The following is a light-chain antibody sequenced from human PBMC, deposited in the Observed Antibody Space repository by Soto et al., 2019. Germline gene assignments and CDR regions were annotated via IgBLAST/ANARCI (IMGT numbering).Light chain of an antibody. CDR2: GAS. V-gene: IGKV3-20*01. Sequence: DIVLTQSPDSLSLSPGDTVTLSSRASQTVINTYGAWYPQKPGQPPIFLIQGASSRATGVADRFSGDGSGKDFTLTISRLDPEDFAVYFCQQYGGLPLTFGRGTRLEMK. CDR1: QTVINTY. CDR3: QQYGGLPLT. J-gene: IGKJ2*01.